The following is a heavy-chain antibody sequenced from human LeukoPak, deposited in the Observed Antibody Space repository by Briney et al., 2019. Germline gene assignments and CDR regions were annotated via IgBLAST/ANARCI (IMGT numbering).Heavy chain of an antibody. Sequence: PGGSLRLSCVGSGYFFSNYAVSWVRQAPGKGLEWVASIGNSGGKIYYEDSVKGRFTISRDNSENTVFLQMNSLRAEDTAVYYWVKNPLRNTPLDAFGNWGQGDKGTVSS. J-gene: IGHJ3*02. CDR2: IGNSGGKI. D-gene: IGHD2-2*02. V-gene: IGHV3-23*01. CDR3: VKNPLRNTPLDAFGN. CDR1: GYFFSNYA.